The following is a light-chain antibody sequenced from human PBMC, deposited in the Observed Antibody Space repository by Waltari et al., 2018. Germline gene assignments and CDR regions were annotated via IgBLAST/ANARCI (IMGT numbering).Light chain of an antibody. CDR1: QSVLYSPNSKNY. V-gene: IGKV4-1*01. CDR2: WAS. J-gene: IGKJ2*01. CDR3: QQYYSTPYT. Sequence: DFVMTQSPEFLAVSLGERATINCKSSQSVLYSPNSKNYLAWYQQKPGQPPKLLIYWASTRESGVPDRFSGSGSGTDFTLTISSLQAEDVAVYYCQQYYSTPYTFGQGTKLEIK.